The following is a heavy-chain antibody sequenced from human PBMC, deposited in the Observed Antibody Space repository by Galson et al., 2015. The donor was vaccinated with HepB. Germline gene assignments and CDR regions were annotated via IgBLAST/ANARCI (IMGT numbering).Heavy chain of an antibody. CDR3: ARDLYYILTGSLLRGYDHFGMDV. D-gene: IGHD3-9*01. CDR2: VNDNSGTK. CDR1: GYTFTNFY. Sequence: SVKVSCKASGYTFTNFYIHWVRQVPGQGPECMGWVNDNSGTKTYTPKFQDRFTMTRDTSLRTVYMELNRLTSDDTAMYYCARDLYYILTGSLLRGYDHFGMDVWRQGTAVTVSS. V-gene: IGHV1-2*02. J-gene: IGHJ6*02.